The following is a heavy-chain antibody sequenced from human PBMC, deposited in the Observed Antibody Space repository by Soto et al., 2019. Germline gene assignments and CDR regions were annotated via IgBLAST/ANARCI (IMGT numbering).Heavy chain of an antibody. Sequence: GESLKISCKGSGYSFTSYWIGWVRQMPGKGLEWMGTIYPGDSDTRYSPSFQGQATISADKSISTGYLQWSSLKASDTAMYYCARLGEKYCSGGSCYIHVVFDIWGKGKMVPVPS. CDR1: GYSFTSYW. CDR2: IYPGDSDT. CDR3: ARLGEKYCSGGSCYIHVVFDI. V-gene: IGHV5-51*01. D-gene: IGHD2-15*01. J-gene: IGHJ3*02.